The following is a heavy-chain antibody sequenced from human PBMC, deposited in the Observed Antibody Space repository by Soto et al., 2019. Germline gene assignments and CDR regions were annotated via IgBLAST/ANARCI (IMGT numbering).Heavy chain of an antibody. CDR2: ISGSGGST. V-gene: IGHV3-23*01. J-gene: IGHJ4*02. Sequence: GSLRLSCAASGFTFSSYAMRWVLQAPGKGLEWVSAISGSGGSTYYADSVKGRFTISRDNSKNTLYLQMNSLRAEDTAVYYCAKLDGATTPVDYWGQGTLVTVSS. CDR3: AKLDGATTPVDY. CDR1: GFTFSSYA. D-gene: IGHD4-17*01.